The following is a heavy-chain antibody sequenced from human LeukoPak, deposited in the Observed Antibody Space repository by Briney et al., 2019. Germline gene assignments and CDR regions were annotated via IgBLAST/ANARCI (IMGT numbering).Heavy chain of an antibody. CDR1: GYTFTSHG. D-gene: IGHD2-15*01. CDR2: ISAYNGNT. CDR3: ARWPRRGGYCSREGCSGP. V-gene: IGHV1-18*03. J-gene: IGHJ5*02. Sequence: GASVKVSCKASGYTFTSHGISWVRQAPGQGLEWMGWISAYNGNTNYAQKLQGRVTMTTDTSQSSTYMEVRVLRYADLGVYYCARWPRRGGYCSREGCSGPWGQGTLVTVS.